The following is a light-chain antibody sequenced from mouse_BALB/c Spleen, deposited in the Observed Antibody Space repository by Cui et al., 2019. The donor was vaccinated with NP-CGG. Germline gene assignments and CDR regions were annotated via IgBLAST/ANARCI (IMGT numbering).Light chain of an antibody. CDR1: TGAVTTSNY. V-gene: IGLV1*01. Sequence: QAVVTQESALTTSPGETVTLTCRSSTGAVTTSNYANWVQEKPDHLFTGLIGGYKQGGPRGPAQFSSPLVGEKGGLTNTRAKDGDEGINFCGLRYRNHWVFGGGTKLTVL. CDR2: GYK. J-gene: IGLJ1*01. CDR3: GLRYRNHWV.